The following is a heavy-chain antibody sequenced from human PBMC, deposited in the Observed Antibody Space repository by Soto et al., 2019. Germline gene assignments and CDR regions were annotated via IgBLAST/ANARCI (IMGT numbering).Heavy chain of an antibody. J-gene: IGHJ4*02. Sequence: SETLSLTCSVSGESISSGVYYWSWIRHLPGKGLEWIGYIYDTESAYYNPSLKSRVSISMDTSENHFAMRLTSVTAADSAVYYCARASSSSSAADYWGQGLQVTVS. V-gene: IGHV4-31*03. CDR2: IYDTESA. D-gene: IGHD6-6*01. CDR3: ARASSSSSAADY. CDR1: GESISSGVYY.